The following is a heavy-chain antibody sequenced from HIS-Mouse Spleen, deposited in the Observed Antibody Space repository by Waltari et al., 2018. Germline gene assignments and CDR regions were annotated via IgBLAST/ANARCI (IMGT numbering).Heavy chain of an antibody. CDR2: IYYSGST. CDR1: GGSISRSSYY. V-gene: IGHV4-39*07. Sequence: QLQLQESGPGLVKPSETLSLTCTVPGGSISRSSYYWGWIRPPPGQGLEWIGGIYYSGSTYYNPSLKSRVTISVDTSKNQFSLKLSSVTAADTAVYYCARDESPYYDFWSGYYAFDIWGQGTMVTVSS. J-gene: IGHJ3*02. CDR3: ARDESPYYDFWSGYYAFDI. D-gene: IGHD3-3*01.